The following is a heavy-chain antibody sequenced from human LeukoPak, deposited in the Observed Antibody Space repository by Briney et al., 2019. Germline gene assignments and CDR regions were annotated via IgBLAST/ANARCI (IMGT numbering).Heavy chain of an antibody. V-gene: IGHV3-7*01. D-gene: IGHD6-19*01. J-gene: IGHJ4*02. CDR1: AFTFSTYW. CDR3: ARVYSSGWYQTGFDY. Sequence: GGSLRLSCAASAFTFSTYWMSWVRQAPGKGLEWVANINQDGSAKYYVDSVKGRFTISRDNAKNSLYLQMNSLRVEDTAVYYCARVYSSGWYQTGFDYWGQGTLVTVSS. CDR2: INQDGSAK.